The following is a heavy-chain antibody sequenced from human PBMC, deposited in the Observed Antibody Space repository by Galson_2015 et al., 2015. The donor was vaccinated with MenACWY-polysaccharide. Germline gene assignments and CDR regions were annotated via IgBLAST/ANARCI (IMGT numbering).Heavy chain of an antibody. CDR1: GFTFSSNR. Sequence: SLRLSCAASGFTFSSNRMNWVRQAPGKGLEWVSYISSSSGTIYYADSVKGRFTISRDDAKNSLYLQMNSLRAEDTAVYYCASTSPNSFWGQGTLVIVSS. CDR3: ASTSPNSF. CDR2: ISSSSGTI. D-gene: IGHD2-21*01. J-gene: IGHJ1*01. V-gene: IGHV3-48*01.